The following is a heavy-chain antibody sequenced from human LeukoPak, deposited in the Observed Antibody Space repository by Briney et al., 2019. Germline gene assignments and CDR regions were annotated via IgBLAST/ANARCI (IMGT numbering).Heavy chain of an antibody. CDR3: ARHQGSHYYASGPDRALDI. V-gene: IGHV4-39*01. J-gene: IGHJ3*02. Sequence: SETLSLTCSVSGGSISSSSYYWGWIRQPPGKGLEWIGSIHYSGSTYYNPSLKSRVTISVDTSKNQFSLKLSSVAAADTAVYYCARHQGSHYYASGPDRALDIWGQGTMVTVSS. CDR2: IHYSGST. D-gene: IGHD3-10*01. CDR1: GGSISSSSYY.